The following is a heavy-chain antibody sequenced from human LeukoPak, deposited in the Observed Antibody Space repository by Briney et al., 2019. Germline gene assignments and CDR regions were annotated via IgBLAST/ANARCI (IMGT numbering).Heavy chain of an antibody. D-gene: IGHD3-9*01. Sequence: GASVKVSCKASGYTFTSYYMHWVRQAPGQGLEWMGIINPSGGSTSYAQKFQGRVTMTRDMSTSTVYMELSSLTSEDTAVYYCASGYYDILTGYYSPFDPWGQGTLVTVSS. CDR2: INPSGGST. CDR1: GYTFTSYY. J-gene: IGHJ5*02. CDR3: ASGYYDILTGYYSPFDP. V-gene: IGHV1-46*01.